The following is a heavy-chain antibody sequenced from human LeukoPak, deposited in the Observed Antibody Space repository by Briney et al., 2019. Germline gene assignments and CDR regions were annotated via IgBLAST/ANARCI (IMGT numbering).Heavy chain of an antibody. CDR1: GFTFSSYV. D-gene: IGHD3-22*01. Sequence: PGRSLRLSCAASGFTFSSYVMHWVRQAPGKGLDWVAIIWHDGTSKYYADSVKGRFTISRDDSKNTVYLQMNSLRAEDTAVYCCAGGGESSGYYYADYWGQGTLVTVSS. V-gene: IGHV3-33*01. CDR2: IWHDGTSK. J-gene: IGHJ4*02. CDR3: AGGGESSGYYYADY.